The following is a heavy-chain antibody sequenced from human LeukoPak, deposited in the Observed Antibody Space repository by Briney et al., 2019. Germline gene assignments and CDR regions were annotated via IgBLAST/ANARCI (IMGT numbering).Heavy chain of an antibody. Sequence: GASVKVSCKASGYTFTSYDINWVRQAPGQGLEWMGGIIPIFGTANYAQKFQGRVTITTDESTSTAYMELSSLRSEDTAVYYCARVGGYDTFNWFDPWGQGTLVTVSS. CDR3: ARVGGYDTFNWFDP. CDR2: IIPIFGTA. D-gene: IGHD5-12*01. J-gene: IGHJ5*02. V-gene: IGHV1-69*05. CDR1: GYTFTSYD.